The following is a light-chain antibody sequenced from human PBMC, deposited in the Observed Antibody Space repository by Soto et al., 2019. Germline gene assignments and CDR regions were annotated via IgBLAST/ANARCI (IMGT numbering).Light chain of an antibody. CDR3: NSYAGSKYV. J-gene: IGLJ1*01. Sequence: QSALTQPPSASGSPGQSVTISCTGTSSDVGGYQFVSWYQQHPGKAPKLIIYEVSKRPSGVPDRFSGSKSGNTASLTVSGLQTEDEADYYCNSYAGSKYVFGTGNKLTVL. CDR1: SSDVGGYQF. CDR2: EVS. V-gene: IGLV2-8*01.